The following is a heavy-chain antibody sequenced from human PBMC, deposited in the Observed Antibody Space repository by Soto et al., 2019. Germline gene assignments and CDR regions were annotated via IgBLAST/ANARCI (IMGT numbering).Heavy chain of an antibody. CDR1: GDSISSGDYY. CDR3: ARGPCGGDCSPPES. CDR2: IYYSSTT. V-gene: IGHV4-30-4*01. J-gene: IGHJ5*02. Sequence: QVQLQESGPGLVKPSQTLSLTCIVSGDSISSGDYYWSWIRQPPGKGLEWIGYIYYSSTTYYNPSLKRRVTISVDKSKNLCSLELTSVTAADTAVYYCARGPCGGDCSPPESWGQGTLVTVSS. D-gene: IGHD2-21*02.